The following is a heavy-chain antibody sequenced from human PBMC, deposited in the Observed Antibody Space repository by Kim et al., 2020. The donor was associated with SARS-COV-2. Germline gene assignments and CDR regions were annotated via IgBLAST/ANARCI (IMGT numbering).Heavy chain of an antibody. V-gene: IGHV3-66*01. CDR3: ARGGWIDYGPWRFDP. Sequence: DSLKGRLTIPRDNSKSTLYLQMNRLRAEDTAVYYCARGGWIDYGPWRFDPWGQGTLVTVSS. J-gene: IGHJ5*02. D-gene: IGHD4-17*01.